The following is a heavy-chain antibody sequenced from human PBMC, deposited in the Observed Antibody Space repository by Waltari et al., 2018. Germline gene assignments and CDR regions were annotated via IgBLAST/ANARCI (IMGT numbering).Heavy chain of an antibody. J-gene: IGHJ4*02. D-gene: IGHD3-22*01. V-gene: IGHV5-51*01. Sequence: EVQLVQSGAEVKKHGESLKNSCKGSGYSFTSYCIGWVRQMPGKGLECMGIIYPGDSDTRYSPSCQGQVTISADKSISTAYLQWSSLKASDTAMYYCARRGYYDSSGYSYKSHEAPFDYWGQGTLVTVSS. CDR1: GYSFTSYC. CDR3: ARRGYYDSSGYSYKSHEAPFDY. CDR2: IYPGDSDT.